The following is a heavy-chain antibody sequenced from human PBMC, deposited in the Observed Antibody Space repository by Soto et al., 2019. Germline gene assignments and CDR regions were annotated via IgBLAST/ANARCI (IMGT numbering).Heavy chain of an antibody. CDR3: ARAERYCSSTSCYELDY. CDR2: INAGNGNT. V-gene: IGHV1-3*01. Sequence: ASVKVSCKASGYTFTSYAMHWVRQAPGQRLEWMGWINAGNGNTKYSQKFQGRVTITRDTSASTAYMELSSLRSEDTAVYYCARAERYCSSTSCYELDYWGQGTLVTVSS. D-gene: IGHD2-2*01. J-gene: IGHJ4*02. CDR1: GYTFTSYA.